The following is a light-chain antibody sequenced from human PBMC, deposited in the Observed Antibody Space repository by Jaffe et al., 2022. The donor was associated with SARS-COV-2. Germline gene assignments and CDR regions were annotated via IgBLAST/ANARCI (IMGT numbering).Light chain of an antibody. CDR3: QQSYSLPLT. J-gene: IGKJ4*01. Sequence: DVQLTQSPSSLSASVGDRVTITCRASQSISLYLNWYQQKPGKAPKLLIYGASSLQSGVPSRFSGSGSATDFTLIISTLQTDDFATYFCQQSYSLPLTFGGGTKVEIK. CDR2: GAS. CDR1: QSISLY. V-gene: IGKV1-39*01.